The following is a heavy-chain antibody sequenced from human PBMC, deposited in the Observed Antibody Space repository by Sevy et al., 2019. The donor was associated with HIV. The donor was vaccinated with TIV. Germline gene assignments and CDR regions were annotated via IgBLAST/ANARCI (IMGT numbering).Heavy chain of an antibody. V-gene: IGHV6-1*01. Sequence: SQTLSLTCAISGDSVSSNNAAWNWIRLSPSRGLEWLGRAYYRSEWINDYAVSVKGRININADTSKNQFSLQLNAVTPEDTAVYYCARGLVSAFDIWDQGTMVTVSS. CDR3: ARGLVSAFDI. CDR1: GDSVSSNNAA. J-gene: IGHJ3*02. CDR2: AYYRSEWIN. D-gene: IGHD2-21*01.